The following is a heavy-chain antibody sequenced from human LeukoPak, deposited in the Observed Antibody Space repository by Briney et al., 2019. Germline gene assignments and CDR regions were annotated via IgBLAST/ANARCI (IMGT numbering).Heavy chain of an antibody. CDR1: GFTFSNYG. J-gene: IGHJ4*02. CDR3: AKDRSTTWSFDY. V-gene: IGHV3-30*18. CDR2: ISDDGSRK. Sequence: GRSLRLYCAASGFTFSNYGMYWVRQAPGTGLEWVTFISDDGSRKYYVDSVKGRFTISRDNSKNTLYLQMNSLRVEDTAVYYCAKDRSTTWSFDYWGQGTLVSVSS. D-gene: IGHD6-13*01.